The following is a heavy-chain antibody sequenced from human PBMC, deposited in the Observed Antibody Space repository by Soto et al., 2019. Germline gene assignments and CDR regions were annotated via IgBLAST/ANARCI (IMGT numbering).Heavy chain of an antibody. CDR2: ISTSGTAI. Sequence: QVQLVESGGGLVKPGGSLRLSCAVSGFTFSDFFMSWIRQAPGKRLEWVAYISTSGTAIYYADSVKGRFTISRDNARTSLSLQMHSLGVEDTAIYYCARSDAYPDFWGLGTLVTVSS. CDR3: ARSDAYPDF. CDR1: GFTFSDFF. V-gene: IGHV3-11*01. D-gene: IGHD2-2*01. J-gene: IGHJ4*02.